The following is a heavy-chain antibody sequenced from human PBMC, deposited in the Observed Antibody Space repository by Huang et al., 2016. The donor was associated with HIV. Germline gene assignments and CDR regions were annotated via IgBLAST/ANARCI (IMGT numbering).Heavy chain of an antibody. CDR1: GFNFNNYD. V-gene: IGHV1-8*03. CDR3: ARARGFLYDSTGYYSRYYFDS. CDR2: RNPKLGNT. D-gene: IGHD3-22*01. Sequence: QVQLVQSGAEVKKPGASVKVSCKASGFNFNNYDFNWVRQASGQGLEWMGWRNPKLGNTGYAQKFQGRGTITSNTSITTAYMELRSLRSEDTAVYYCARARGFLYDSTGYYSRYYFDSWGQGTLVTISS. J-gene: IGHJ4*02.